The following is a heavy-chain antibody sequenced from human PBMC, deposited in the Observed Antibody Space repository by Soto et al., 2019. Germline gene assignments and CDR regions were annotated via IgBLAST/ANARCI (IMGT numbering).Heavy chain of an antibody. CDR3: ARVPSSSGRAHFDY. CDR1: GFNFSSYA. Sequence: PGGSLRLSCAASGFNFSSYAMHWVRQAPGKGLEWVAVISYDGSNKYYADSVKGRFTISRDNSKNTLYLQMNSLRAEDTAVYYCARVPSSSGRAHFDYWGQGTLVTVSS. J-gene: IGHJ4*02. CDR2: ISYDGSNK. D-gene: IGHD2-15*01. V-gene: IGHV3-30-3*01.